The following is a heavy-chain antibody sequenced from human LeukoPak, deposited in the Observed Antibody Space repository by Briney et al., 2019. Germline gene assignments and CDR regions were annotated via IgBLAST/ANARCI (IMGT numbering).Heavy chain of an antibody. Sequence: GGSLRLSCAASGFTFSSYGMHWVRQAPGKGLEWVALIWYDGSNKYYADSVKGRLTISRDNSKNTLYLQMNSLRAEDTAVYYCAKDSGSSSAGGFDYWGQGTPVTVSS. CDR3: AKDSGSSSAGGFDY. V-gene: IGHV3-30*02. D-gene: IGHD3-10*01. CDR1: GFTFSSYG. J-gene: IGHJ4*02. CDR2: IWYDGSNK.